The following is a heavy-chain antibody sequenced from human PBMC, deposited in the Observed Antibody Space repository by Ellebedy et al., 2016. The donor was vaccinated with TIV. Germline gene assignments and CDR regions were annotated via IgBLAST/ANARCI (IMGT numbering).Heavy chain of an antibody. CDR3: ARDMGRWLQFLAY. D-gene: IGHD5-24*01. CDR1: GFAFNNYN. CDR2: ISSDGITT. Sequence: GESLKISCAASGFAFNNYNMIWVRQATGKGLEWISYISSDGITTVYADSVKGRFTISRDNAKASVYLQMNSLRAEDTAVYYCARDMGRWLQFLAYWGQGTLVTVSS. V-gene: IGHV3-48*03. J-gene: IGHJ4*02.